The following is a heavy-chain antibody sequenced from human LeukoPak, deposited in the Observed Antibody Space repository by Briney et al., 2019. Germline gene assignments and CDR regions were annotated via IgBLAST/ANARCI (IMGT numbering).Heavy chain of an antibody. CDR1: GGSINNYY. Sequence: SETLSLTCSVSGGSINNYYWSWIRQPPGKGLEWIAYIYYSGSTNYNPSLKSRVTLSVDTSKNQFSLMLSSVTPADTAVYYGASLFSRRGRGNQIDYWGQGTLVTVSS. CDR2: IYYSGST. D-gene: IGHD1-14*01. J-gene: IGHJ4*02. V-gene: IGHV4-59*08. CDR3: ASLFSRRGRGNQIDY.